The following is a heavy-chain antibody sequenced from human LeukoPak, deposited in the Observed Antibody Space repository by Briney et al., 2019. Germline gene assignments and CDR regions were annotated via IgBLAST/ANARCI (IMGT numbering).Heavy chain of an antibody. CDR2: LDTTGAAT. D-gene: IGHD3-22*01. V-gene: IGHV3-23*01. CDR3: TTDPVQQITMIVVVLDAFDI. J-gene: IGHJ3*02. CDR1: GFTFSSKG. Sequence: GGSLRLSCAASGFTFSSKGMSWVRQAPGKGLEWVSALDTTGAATYYADSVKGRFTISRDNSKNTLYLQMNSLKTEDTAVYYCTTDPVQQITMIVVVLDAFDIWGQGTMVTVSS.